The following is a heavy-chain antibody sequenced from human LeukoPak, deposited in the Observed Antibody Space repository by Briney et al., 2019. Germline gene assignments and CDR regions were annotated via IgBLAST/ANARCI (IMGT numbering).Heavy chain of an antibody. J-gene: IGHJ6*04. Sequence: PGGSLRLSCAASEFTLSSYEMNWVRQAPGKGLEWVSYISSSGSTIYYADSVKGRFTISRDNAKNSLYLQMNSLRAEDTAVYYCAELGITMIGGVWGKGTTVTISS. CDR3: AELGITMIGGV. CDR1: EFTLSSYE. V-gene: IGHV3-48*03. CDR2: ISSSGSTI. D-gene: IGHD3-10*02.